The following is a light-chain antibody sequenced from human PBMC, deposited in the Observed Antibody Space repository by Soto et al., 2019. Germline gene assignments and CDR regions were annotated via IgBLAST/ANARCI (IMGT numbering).Light chain of an antibody. J-gene: IGKJ1*01. CDR1: QSVSGGS. Sequence: EIVLTQSPGILSLSPGERATLSCRASQSVSGGSLAWYQQRPGQAPRLLIYGASSRATGIPDRFSGSGSGTDFTLTITRLEPEDFAVYYCQQYGISPRTFGQGTKVDIK. CDR3: QQYGISPRT. V-gene: IGKV3-20*01. CDR2: GAS.